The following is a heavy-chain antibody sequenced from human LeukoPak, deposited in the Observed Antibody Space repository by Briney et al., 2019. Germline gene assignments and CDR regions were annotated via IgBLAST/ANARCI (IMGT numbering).Heavy chain of an antibody. CDR1: GYTFTGYY. J-gene: IGHJ4*02. V-gene: IGHV1-2*06. CDR3: AREGIVGATNLDY. CDR2: INPNSGGT. Sequence: PEASVKVSCKASGYTFTGYYMHWVRQAPGLGLEWMGRINPNSGGTNYAQKFQGRVTMTRDTSISTAYMELSRLRSDDTAVYYCAREGIVGATNLDYWGQGTLVTVSS. D-gene: IGHD1-26*01.